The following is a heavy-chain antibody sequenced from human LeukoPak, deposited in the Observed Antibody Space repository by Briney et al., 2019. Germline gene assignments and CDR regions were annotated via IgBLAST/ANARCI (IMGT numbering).Heavy chain of an antibody. CDR2: VNSDGSST. V-gene: IGHV3-74*01. CDR1: GFSFSTYG. J-gene: IGHJ4*02. CDR3: ARGAGSPDY. D-gene: IGHD1-26*01. Sequence: GGSLRLSCAASGFSFSTYGMHWVRQAPGKGLVWVSRVNSDGSSTSYADSVKGRFTIFRDNAKNTLYLQLNSLRDEDTAVYYCARGAGSPDYWGQGTLVTVSS.